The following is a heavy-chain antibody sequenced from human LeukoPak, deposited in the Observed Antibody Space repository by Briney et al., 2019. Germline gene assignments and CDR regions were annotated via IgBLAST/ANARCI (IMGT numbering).Heavy chain of an antibody. Sequence: GGSLRLSCAASGFTFNSYAMSWVRQAPGKGLEWVSTISGSGVSTYCADSVKGRFTISRDNSRNTLYLQMHSLRAEDTAVYSCAKDLPGFFDYWGQGTLVTVFS. J-gene: IGHJ4*02. V-gene: IGHV3-23*01. CDR2: ISGSGVST. CDR1: GFTFNSYA. CDR3: AKDLPGFFDY.